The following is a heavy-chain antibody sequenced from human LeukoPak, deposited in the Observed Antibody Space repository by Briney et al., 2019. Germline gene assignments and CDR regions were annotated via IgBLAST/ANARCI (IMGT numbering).Heavy chain of an antibody. V-gene: IGHV3-30*18. J-gene: IGHJ4*02. Sequence: GGSLRLSCAASGFTFSSYGMHWVRQAPGKGLEWVAVISYDGSNKYYADSEKGRFTISRDNSKNTLYLQMNSLRAEETAVYYCAKVDLWSGYYTGIEYWGQGTLVTVSS. CDR2: ISYDGSNK. D-gene: IGHD3-3*01. CDR3: AKVDLWSGYYTGIEY. CDR1: GFTFSSYG.